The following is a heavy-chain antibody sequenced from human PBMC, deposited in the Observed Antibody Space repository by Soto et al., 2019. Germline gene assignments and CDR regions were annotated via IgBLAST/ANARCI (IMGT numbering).Heavy chain of an antibody. Sequence: SETLSLTCTVSGGSISSYYWSWIRQPPGKGLEWIGYIYYSGSTNYNPSLKSRVTISVDTSKNQFSLKLSSVTAADTAVYYCARVRGYGDYLFDHWGQGTLVTSPQ. J-gene: IGHJ4*02. V-gene: IGHV4-59*01. CDR2: IYYSGST. CDR1: GGSISSYY. D-gene: IGHD4-17*01. CDR3: ARVRGYGDYLFDH.